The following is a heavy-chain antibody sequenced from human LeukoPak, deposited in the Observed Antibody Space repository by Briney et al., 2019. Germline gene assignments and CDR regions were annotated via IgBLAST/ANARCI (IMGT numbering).Heavy chain of an antibody. V-gene: IGHV3-21*01. CDR2: ISHSSIYI. CDR1: GYTFSTFG. D-gene: IGHD3-22*01. J-gene: IGHJ4*02. CDR3: ARGYYYDSSVAY. Sequence: GGSLRLFCAASGYTFSTFGFNWVRQAPGKGLEWVSSISHSSIYISYADSVKGRFTISRDNARNSVYLQMDSLRVEDTAVYYCARGYYYDSSVAYWGQGTLVTVSS.